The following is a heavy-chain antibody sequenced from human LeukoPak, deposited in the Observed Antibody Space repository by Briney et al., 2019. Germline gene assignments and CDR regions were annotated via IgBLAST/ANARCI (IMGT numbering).Heavy chain of an antibody. V-gene: IGHV3-48*01. CDR3: ARDPTYYYDSSGYYSAYYYYYGMDV. CDR2: ISSSSSTI. CDR1: GFIFSRYS. Sequence: GGSLRLSCAASGFIFSRYSMNWVRQAPGKGLEWVSYISSSSSTIYYADSVKGRFTISRDNAKNSLYLQMNSLRAEDTAVYYCARDPTYYYDSSGYYSAYYYYYGMDVWGQGTTVTVSS. J-gene: IGHJ6*02. D-gene: IGHD3-22*01.